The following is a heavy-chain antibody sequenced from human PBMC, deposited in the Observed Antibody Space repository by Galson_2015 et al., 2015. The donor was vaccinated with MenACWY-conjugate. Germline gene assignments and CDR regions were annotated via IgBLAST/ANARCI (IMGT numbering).Heavy chain of an antibody. V-gene: IGHV3-11*06. J-gene: IGHJ1*01. CDR3: ARVASTRGYSYGFDN. D-gene: IGHD5-18*01. Sequence: LRLSCAASGFSLRDHYMGWIRQAPGKGLEWISYISSSSRYINYADSVKGRFTIFRDNAEDSLYLQMNSLRGDDTAVYYCARVASTRGYSYGFDNWGQGTLVTVSS. CDR2: ISSSSRYI. CDR1: GFSLRDHY.